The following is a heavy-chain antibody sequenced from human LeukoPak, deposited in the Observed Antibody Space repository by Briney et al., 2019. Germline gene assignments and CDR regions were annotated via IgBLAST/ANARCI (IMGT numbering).Heavy chain of an antibody. J-gene: IGHJ3*01. CDR2: IGYRGNT. D-gene: IGHD1-14*01. Sequence: SETLSLTCTVSGVSISSYYWTWIRQPPGDRLKWFGYIGYRGNTNYNPSLKTRVTISLDTSSNQISLKLSSVTAADTSVYYCARALQPGIYAFDLWGQGTMVTVSS. CDR1: GVSISSYY. CDR3: ARALQPGIYAFDL. V-gene: IGHV4-59*01.